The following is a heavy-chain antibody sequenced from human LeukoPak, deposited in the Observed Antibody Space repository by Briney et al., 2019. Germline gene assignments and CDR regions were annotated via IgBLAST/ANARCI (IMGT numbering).Heavy chain of an antibody. CDR3: ARAYRSGYARGSYYYYYMDV. J-gene: IGHJ6*03. CDR1: GYSISSGYY. D-gene: IGHD5-12*01. CDR2: IYHSGST. Sequence: SETLSLTCTVSGYSISSGYYWGWIRQPPGKGLEWIGSIYHSGSTYYNPSLKSRVTISVDTSRNQFSLKLSSVTAADTAVYYCARAYRSGYARGSYYYYYMDVWGKGTTVTISS. V-gene: IGHV4-38-2*02.